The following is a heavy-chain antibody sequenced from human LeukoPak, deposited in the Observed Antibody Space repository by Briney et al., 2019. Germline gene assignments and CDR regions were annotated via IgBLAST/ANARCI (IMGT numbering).Heavy chain of an antibody. CDR2: IYYSGST. Sequence: SETLSLTCTVSGGSISSYYWSWIRQPPGKGLEWLGYIYYSGSTNYNPSLKSRVTISVDTSKNQFSLKLSSVTAADTAVYYCARGGAAAAGWFDPWGQGTLVTVSS. CDR3: ARGGAAAAGWFDP. J-gene: IGHJ5*02. D-gene: IGHD6-13*01. CDR1: GGSISSYY. V-gene: IGHV4-59*01.